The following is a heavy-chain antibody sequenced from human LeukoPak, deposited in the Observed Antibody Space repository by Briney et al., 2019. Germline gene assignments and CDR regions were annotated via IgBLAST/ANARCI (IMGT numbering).Heavy chain of an antibody. V-gene: IGHV3-23*01. CDR3: AKSGYNRFDY. CDR1: GFTFSSYA. D-gene: IGHD5-24*01. CDR2: FSGSGGDT. J-gene: IGHJ4*02. Sequence: GSLRLSCAASGFTFSSYAMSWVRQAPGKGLEWVSAFSGSGGDTYYADSVKGRFTISRDNSKNTLHLQMNSLRAEDTAVYYCAKSGYNRFDYWGQGTLVTVSS.